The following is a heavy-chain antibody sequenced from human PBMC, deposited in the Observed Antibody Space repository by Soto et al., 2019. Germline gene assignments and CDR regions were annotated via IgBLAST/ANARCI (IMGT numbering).Heavy chain of an antibody. V-gene: IGHV3-30-3*01. CDR2: ISYDGSNK. CDR1: GFTFSSYA. Sequence: QVQLVESGGGVVQPGRPLRLSCAASGFTFSSYAMHWVRQAPGKGLEWVAVISYDGSNKYYADSVKGRFTISRDNSKNTLYLQMNSLRAEDTAVYYCAREIAARGWFDPWGQGTLVTVSS. D-gene: IGHD6-6*01. J-gene: IGHJ5*02. CDR3: AREIAARGWFDP.